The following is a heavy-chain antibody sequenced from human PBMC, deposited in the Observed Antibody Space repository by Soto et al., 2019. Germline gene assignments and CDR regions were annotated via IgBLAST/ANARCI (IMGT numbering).Heavy chain of an antibody. V-gene: IGHV4-39*01. CDR3: ASAYDILTGYYKVSNWFDP. CDR1: GGSISSSSYY. J-gene: IGHJ5*02. CDR2: IYYSGST. D-gene: IGHD3-9*01. Sequence: LSLTCTVSGGSISSSSYYWGWIRQPPGKGLEWIGSIYYSGSTYYNPSLKSRVTISVDTSKNQFSLKLSSVTAADTAVYYCASAYDILTGYYKVSNWFDPWGQGTLVTVSS.